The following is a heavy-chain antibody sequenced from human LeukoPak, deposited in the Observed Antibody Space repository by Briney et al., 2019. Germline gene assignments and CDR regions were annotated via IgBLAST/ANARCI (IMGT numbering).Heavy chain of an antibody. CDR2: TSWNSSSI. CDR1: AFTFNYYA. Sequence: PGRSLRLSCSAYAFTFNYYAMYWVRQAPGNGLEWVSGTSWNSSSIWYADSVKGRFTISRDNAKNSLYLRMNSLRTEDMALYYCAKGRTLNQDDAFDIWGKGTMVSVSS. V-gene: IGHV3-9*03. J-gene: IGHJ3*02. CDR3: AKGRTLNQDDAFDI. D-gene: IGHD1-14*01.